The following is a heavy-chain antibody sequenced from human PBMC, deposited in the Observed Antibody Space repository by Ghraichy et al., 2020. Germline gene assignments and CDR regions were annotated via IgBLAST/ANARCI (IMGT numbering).Heavy chain of an antibody. J-gene: IGHJ4*02. Sequence: GGSLRLSCTASGFTFSTYEMNWVRQAPGKGLEWVSYISSSDNTIYYADSVKGQFTISRDNANNSLYLQLNSLRAEDTAVYYCARESPDFFDYWGKGTLVTVSS. CDR3: ARESPDFFDY. CDR2: ISSSDNTI. V-gene: IGHV3-48*03. CDR1: GFTFSTYE.